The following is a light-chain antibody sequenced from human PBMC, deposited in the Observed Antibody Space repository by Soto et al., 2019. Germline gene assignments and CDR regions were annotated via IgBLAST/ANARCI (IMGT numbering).Light chain of an antibody. CDR2: DAS. J-gene: IGKJ4*01. Sequence: EIVLTQSPATLALSPGERATLSCRASQSVSTYLAWYQQKAGQAPKLLIYDASNRATGIPARFSGSGSGTDFTLTISCLQPEDFAVYYCQQSHDWLTFGGGTKVEIK. V-gene: IGKV3-11*01. CDR1: QSVSTY. CDR3: QQSHDWLT.